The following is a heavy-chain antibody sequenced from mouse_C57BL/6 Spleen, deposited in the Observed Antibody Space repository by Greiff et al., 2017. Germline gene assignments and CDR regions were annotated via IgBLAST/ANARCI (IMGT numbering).Heavy chain of an antibody. CDR1: GYNFTSYW. CDR3: ARNGRGDFDY. V-gene: IGHV1-55*01. CDR2: IYPGSGST. J-gene: IGHJ2*01. Sequence: QVQLQQPGAELVKPGASVKMSCKASGYNFTSYWITWVKQRPGQGLEWIGDIYPGSGSTNYNEKFKSKATLTVDTSSSTAYLQLSSLTSEDSAVYYCARNGRGDFDYWGQGTTLTVSS.